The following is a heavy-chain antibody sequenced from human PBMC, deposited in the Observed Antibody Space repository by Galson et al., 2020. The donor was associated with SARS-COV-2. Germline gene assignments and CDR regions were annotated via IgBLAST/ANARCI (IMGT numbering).Heavy chain of an antibody. V-gene: IGHV1-18*01. J-gene: IGHJ4*02. D-gene: IGHD1-26*01. CDR3: ASAIVGATHFDY. Sequence: ASVKVSCKASGYTFTSYGISWVRQAPGQGLEWMGWISAYNGNPNYAQKLQGRVTMTTDTSTSTAYMELRSLRSDDTAVYYCASAIVGATHFDYWGQGTLVTVSS. CDR1: GYTFTSYG. CDR2: ISAYNGNP.